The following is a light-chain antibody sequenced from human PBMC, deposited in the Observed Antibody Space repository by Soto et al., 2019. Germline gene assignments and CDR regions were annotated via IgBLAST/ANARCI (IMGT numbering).Light chain of an antibody. J-gene: IGKJ1*01. CDR1: QNVASSY. CDR2: GSS. Sequence: EIVLTQPPGTLSLSPGERATLSCRASQNVASSYLAWYQQKPGQAPRLLIYGSSIRGAGIPDRFSGSGSGTDFTHTISRLDPEDFAVYFCQQYGSSPRTFGQGTKVDIK. V-gene: IGKV3-20*01. CDR3: QQYGSSPRT.